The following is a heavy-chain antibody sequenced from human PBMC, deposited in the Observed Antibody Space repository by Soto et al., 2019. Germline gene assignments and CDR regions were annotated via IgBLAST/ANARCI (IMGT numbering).Heavy chain of an antibody. Sequence: QITLKESGPTLVKPTQTLTLTCTFSGFSLTTRGVGVGWIRQPPGKALECLALIYWDDDKRYSPSLQSRLSITKHTSKHQVVLTMTNVDPVDTATYYCAPIPNYYQYDWFDPWGQGTLVSVSS. D-gene: IGHD3-16*01. V-gene: IGHV2-5*02. CDR3: APIPNYYQYDWFDP. CDR1: GFSLTTRGVG. J-gene: IGHJ5*02. CDR2: IYWDDDK.